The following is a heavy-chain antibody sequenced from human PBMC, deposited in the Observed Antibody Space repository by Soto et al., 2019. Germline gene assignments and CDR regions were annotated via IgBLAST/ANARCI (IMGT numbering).Heavy chain of an antibody. V-gene: IGHV1-46*03. Sequence: ASVKVSCKASGYTFTSYYIHWVRQAPGQGLEWMGIINPNGGSTNYPQEFQGRVTMTRDTSTSTVYMDLSSLTSEDTAVYYCARGLFVGDVCGKGTTVTVSS. CDR3: ARGLFVGDV. CDR2: INPNGGST. CDR1: GYTFTSYY. J-gene: IGHJ6*04.